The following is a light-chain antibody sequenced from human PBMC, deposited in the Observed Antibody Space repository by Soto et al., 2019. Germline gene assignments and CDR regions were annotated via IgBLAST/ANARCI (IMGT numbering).Light chain of an antibody. CDR3: QQSYSTPQNT. CDR2: AAS. CDR1: QSIRYY. J-gene: IGKJ2*01. Sequence: DIQMTQSPSSLSASVGDRVTITCRASQSIRYYLNWYQQKPGKAPKLLIYAASSWQSGVPSRFSGSGSGTDFTLTISSLQPEDFATYYCQQSYSTPQNTFGQGTKLEIK. V-gene: IGKV1-39*01.